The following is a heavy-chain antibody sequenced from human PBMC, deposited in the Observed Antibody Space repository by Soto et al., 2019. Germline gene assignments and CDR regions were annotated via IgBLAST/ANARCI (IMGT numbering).Heavy chain of an antibody. Sequence: GGSLRLSCAASGFHYSSYLISWVRPAPGKGLEWVTNIKQDGSEKYYVDSVKGRFTISRDNARNSLYLQMNSLRAEDTAVYYCARDCGSTGCLFDYGGQGTLVTVSS. D-gene: IGHD6-19*01. J-gene: IGHJ4*02. CDR3: ARDCGSTGCLFDY. V-gene: IGHV3-7*01. CDR1: GFHYSSYL. CDR2: IKQDGSEK.